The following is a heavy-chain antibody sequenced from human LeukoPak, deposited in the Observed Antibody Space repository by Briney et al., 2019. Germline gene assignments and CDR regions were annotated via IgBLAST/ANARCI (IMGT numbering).Heavy chain of an antibody. V-gene: IGHV3-15*01. CDR1: GFTFSNAW. CDR2: IKSKTDGGTT. Sequence: GGSPRLSCAASGFTFSNAWMSWVRQAPGKGLEWVGRIKSKTDGGTTDYAAPVKGRFTISRDDSKNTLYLQMNSLKTEDTAVYYCTTRHYDYVWGNYYFDYWGQGTLVTVSS. D-gene: IGHD3-16*01. CDR3: TTRHYDYVWGNYYFDY. J-gene: IGHJ4*02.